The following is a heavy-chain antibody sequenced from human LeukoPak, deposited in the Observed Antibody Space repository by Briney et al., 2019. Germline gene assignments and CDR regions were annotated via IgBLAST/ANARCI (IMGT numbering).Heavy chain of an antibody. V-gene: IGHV3-66*01. Sequence: GGSLRLSCAASGFTFSNNYMSWVRQAPGKGLEWVSVIYSGGSTYYADSVKGRFTISRDNSKNTLYLQMNSLRAEDTAVYYCARDGIAAAGVDYWGQGTLVTVSS. CDR3: ARDGIAAAGVDY. CDR1: GFTFSNNY. D-gene: IGHD6-13*01. J-gene: IGHJ4*02. CDR2: IYSGGST.